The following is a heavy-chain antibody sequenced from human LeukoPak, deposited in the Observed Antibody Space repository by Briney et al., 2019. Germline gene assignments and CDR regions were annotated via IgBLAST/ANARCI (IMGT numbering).Heavy chain of an antibody. Sequence: ASVKVSCKVSGYTLTELSMHWVRQAPGKGLEWMGGFDPEDGETIYAQKFQGRVTMTEDTSTDTAYMELSSLRSEDTAVYYCATGGGPNYYGSGSLDYWGQGTLVTVSS. D-gene: IGHD3-10*01. V-gene: IGHV1-24*01. J-gene: IGHJ4*02. CDR2: FDPEDGET. CDR3: ATGGGPNYYGSGSLDY. CDR1: GYTLTELS.